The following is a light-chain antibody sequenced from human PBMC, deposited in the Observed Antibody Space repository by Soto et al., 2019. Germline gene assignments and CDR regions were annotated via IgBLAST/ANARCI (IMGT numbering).Light chain of an antibody. Sequence: EIVLTQSPGTLSLSPGERATLSCRASQSVSGSYLAWYQQKPGQAPRLLIYGASSRATGIPDRFSGSGSKTDFTLTISRLEPEDFSVYYCQQYGSSPQTFGQGTKLEMK. V-gene: IGKV3-20*01. CDR1: QSVSGSY. J-gene: IGKJ2*01. CDR2: GAS. CDR3: QQYGSSPQT.